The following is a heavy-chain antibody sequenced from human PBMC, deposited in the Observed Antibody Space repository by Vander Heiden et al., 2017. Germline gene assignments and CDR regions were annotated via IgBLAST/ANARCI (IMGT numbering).Heavy chain of an antibody. CDR2: ISYDGSNK. CDR3: AKVLSGRAAAGFDP. V-gene: IGHV3-30*18. CDR1: GFTFISYG. Sequence: QVQLVESGGGVVQPGRSLRLSCAASGFTFISYGMHGVRQAPGKGLEWVAVISYDGSNKYYADSVKGRFTISRDNSKNTLYLQMNSLRAEDTAVYYCAKVLSGRAAAGFDPWGQGTLVTVSS. J-gene: IGHJ5*02. D-gene: IGHD3-9*01.